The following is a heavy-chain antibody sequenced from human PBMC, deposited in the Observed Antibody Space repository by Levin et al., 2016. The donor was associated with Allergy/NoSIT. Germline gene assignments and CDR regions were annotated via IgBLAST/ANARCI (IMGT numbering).Heavy chain of an antibody. Sequence: WVRQAPGQGLEWMGIINPSGGSTSYAQKFQGRVTMTRDTSTSTVYMELSSLRSEDTAVYYCAREGGRYYGSGIPFDYWGQGTLVTVS. V-gene: IGHV1-46*01. CDR2: INPSGGST. J-gene: IGHJ4*02. D-gene: IGHD3-10*01. CDR3: AREGGRYYGSGIPFDY.